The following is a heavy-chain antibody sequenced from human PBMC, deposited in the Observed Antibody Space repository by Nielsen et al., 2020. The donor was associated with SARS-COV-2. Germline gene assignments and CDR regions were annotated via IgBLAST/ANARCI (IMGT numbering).Heavy chain of an antibody. V-gene: IGHV3-23*01. CDR3: TKWDVAATPATYD. CDR1: GFTFSAHA. D-gene: IGHD6-25*01. CDR2: VSGDVAHTT. Sequence: GESLKISCAASGFTFSAHAMIWVRQAAGKGLEWVSAVSGDVAHTTYYADSVKGRFTISRDNSKNTLFLQMNSLRAEDTAIYYCTKWDVAATPATYDWGQGTLVTVSS. J-gene: IGHJ4*02.